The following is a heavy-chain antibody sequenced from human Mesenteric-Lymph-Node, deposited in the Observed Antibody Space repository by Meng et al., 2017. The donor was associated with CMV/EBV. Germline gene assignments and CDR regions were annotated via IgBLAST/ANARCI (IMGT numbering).Heavy chain of an antibody. D-gene: IGHD3-10*01. CDR3: AKWLGELPDY. CDR2: ISSDNSYI. Sequence: GESLKISCAASGFTVSSNYMSWVRQAPGKGLEWVSSISSDNSYIYYADSVKGRFTISRDNAKNTLDLQMNSLRAEDTAVYYCAKWLGELPDYWGQGTLVTVSS. V-gene: IGHV3-21*01. CDR1: GFTVSSNY. J-gene: IGHJ4*02.